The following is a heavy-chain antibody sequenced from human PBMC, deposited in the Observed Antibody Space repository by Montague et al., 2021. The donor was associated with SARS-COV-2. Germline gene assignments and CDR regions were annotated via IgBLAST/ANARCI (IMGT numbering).Heavy chain of an antibody. V-gene: IGHV3-21*01. CDR2: ISSSSSYI. CDR1: GFTFSSYS. CDR3: ARDRGGSYPLDY. J-gene: IGHJ4*02. D-gene: IGHD1-26*01. Sequence: SLRLSCAASGFTFSSYSTNWVRQAPGKGLEWVSSISSSSSYIYYADSVKGRFTISRDNAENSLYLKMNSLRAEDTAVYYCARDRGGSYPLDYWGQGTLVTVSS.